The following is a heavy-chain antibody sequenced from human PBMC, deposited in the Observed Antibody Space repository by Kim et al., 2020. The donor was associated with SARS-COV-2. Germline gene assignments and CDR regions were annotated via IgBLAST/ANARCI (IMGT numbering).Heavy chain of an antibody. Sequence: SVKVSCKASGGTFSSYAISWVRQAPGQGLEWMGRIIPILGIANYAQKFQGRVTITADKSTSTAYMELSSLRSEDTAVYYCARDYPKDYGDDFDYYYYGMDVWGQGTTVTVSS. D-gene: IGHD4-17*01. CDR2: IIPILGIA. CDR1: GGTFSSYA. V-gene: IGHV1-69*04. CDR3: ARDYPKDYGDDFDYYYYGMDV. J-gene: IGHJ6*02.